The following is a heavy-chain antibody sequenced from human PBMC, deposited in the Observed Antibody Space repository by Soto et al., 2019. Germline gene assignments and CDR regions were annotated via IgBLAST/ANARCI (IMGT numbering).Heavy chain of an antibody. CDR2: IYYSGGT. Sequence: PSETLSLTCAVSGAAISSGYYWYSMLQPPPGKGLEWLGYIYYSGGTNYNPSLKSRVTISLDKSKSQFSLRLISVTAADTSVDYYTRKTADDDYYAPLGQGTLVTVSS. J-gene: IGHJ5*02. CDR3: TRKTADDDYYAP. D-gene: IGHD4-17*01. V-gene: IGHV4-61*01. CDR1: GAAISSGYYW.